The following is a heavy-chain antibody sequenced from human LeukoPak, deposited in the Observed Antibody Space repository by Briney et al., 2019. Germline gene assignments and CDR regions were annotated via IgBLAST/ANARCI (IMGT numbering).Heavy chain of an antibody. CDR2: FYHSGSN. CDR3: ARGGRVYYFYY. Sequence: PSETLSLTCTVSGDSISSYYWSWIRQPPGPGLEWIGYFYHSGSNNYNPSLKSRVTISVDTSKNQFSLKLSSVTAADTAVYYCARGGRVYYFYYWGQGTLVTVSS. J-gene: IGHJ4*02. CDR1: GDSISSYY. D-gene: IGHD5-24*01. V-gene: IGHV4-59*01.